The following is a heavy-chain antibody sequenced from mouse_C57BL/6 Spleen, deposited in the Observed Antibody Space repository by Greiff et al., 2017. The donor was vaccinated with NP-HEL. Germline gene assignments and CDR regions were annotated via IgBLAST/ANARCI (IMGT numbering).Heavy chain of an antibody. V-gene: IGHV1-80*01. CDR3: ARARDYGPYYFDY. CDR1: GYAFSSYW. J-gene: IGHJ2*01. Sequence: QVQLQQSGAELVKPGASVKISCKASGYAFSSYWMNWVKQRPGKGLEWIGQIYPGDGDTNYNGKFKGKATLTADKSSSTAYMQLSSLTSEDSAVYFCARARDYGPYYFDYWGQVTTLTVSS. D-gene: IGHD1-1*01. CDR2: IYPGDGDT.